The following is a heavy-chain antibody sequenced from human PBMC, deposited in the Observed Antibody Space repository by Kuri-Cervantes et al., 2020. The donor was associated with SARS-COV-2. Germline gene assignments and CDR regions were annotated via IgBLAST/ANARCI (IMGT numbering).Heavy chain of an antibody. CDR3: ARRPKAEGTRNDALEI. D-gene: IGHD2-8*01. V-gene: IGHV1-69*04. Sequence: SVKDSCKASGDTLNTDAISWVRQAPGQGLEWMGRSIPIVNLVKYAQKFQGRVTITADQSTGTVYMELSSLRSEDNAVYYCARRPKAEGTRNDALEIWGQGTTVTVSS. CDR2: SIPIVNLV. J-gene: IGHJ3*02. CDR1: GDTLNTDA.